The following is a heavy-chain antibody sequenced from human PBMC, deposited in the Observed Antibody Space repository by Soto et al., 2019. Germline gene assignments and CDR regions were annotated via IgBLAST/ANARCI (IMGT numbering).Heavy chain of an antibody. V-gene: IGHV1-8*01. CDR2: MNPNTGNT. J-gene: IGHJ4*02. Sequence: GASVKGSFKASGYTFTTYYINWVRQGPGQGLEWMGWMNPNTGNTGYAQKFQGRVTMTRNTSISTVYMELSSLRSEDTAVYYCARGAIYSSNWYVDSWGQGTRVTVSS. CDR3: ARGAIYSSNWYVDS. D-gene: IGHD6-13*01. CDR1: GYTFTTYY.